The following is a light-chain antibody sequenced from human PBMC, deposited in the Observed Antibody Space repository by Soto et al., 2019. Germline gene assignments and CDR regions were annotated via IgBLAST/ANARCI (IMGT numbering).Light chain of an antibody. CDR1: QDISNY. CDR3: QQYDNLPYT. V-gene: IGKV1-33*01. J-gene: IGKJ2*01. CDR2: DAS. Sequence: DIQMTQSPSSLSASVGDRVTITCQASQDISNYLNWYQQKPGKAPKLLIYDASNSETGVPSRFSGSGSGTDFTFTISSLQPEDIAKYYCQQYDNLPYTFDQGTKLEIK.